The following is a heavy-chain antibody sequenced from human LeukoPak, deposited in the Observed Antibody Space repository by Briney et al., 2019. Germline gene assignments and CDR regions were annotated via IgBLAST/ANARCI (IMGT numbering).Heavy chain of an antibody. Sequence: PSETLSLTCTVSGGSISSSSYYWGWIRQPPGKGLEWIGSIYYSGSTYYNPSLKSRVTISVDTSKNQFSLKLSSVTAADTAVYYCARRLEPSQGAFDIWGQGTMVTVSS. D-gene: IGHD1-1*01. CDR3: ARRLEPSQGAFDI. CDR2: IYYSGST. V-gene: IGHV4-39*01. CDR1: GGSISSSSYY. J-gene: IGHJ3*02.